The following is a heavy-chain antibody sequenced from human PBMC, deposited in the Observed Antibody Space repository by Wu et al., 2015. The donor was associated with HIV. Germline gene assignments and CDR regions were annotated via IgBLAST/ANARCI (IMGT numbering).Heavy chain of an antibody. CDR1: GGTFSSYG. D-gene: IGHD3-16*01. CDR3: ARGRVGRLDYFDS. J-gene: IGHJ4*02. V-gene: IGHV1-69*12. Sequence: QVHLVQSGAEVRKPGSSVRVSCRASGGTFSSYGINWVRQAPGQGLEWMGGIIPTFGTPNYAQKFQGRVTITADETTSTVYLELRGLRSDDSAVYYCARGRVGRLDYFDSWGQGTLVTVSS. CDR2: IIPTFGTP.